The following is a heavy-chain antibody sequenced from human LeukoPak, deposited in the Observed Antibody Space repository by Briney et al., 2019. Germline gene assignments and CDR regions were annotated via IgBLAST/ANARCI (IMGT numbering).Heavy chain of an antibody. D-gene: IGHD2-15*01. J-gene: IGHJ5*02. CDR1: GFTFSSYA. CDR2: ISGSGSST. V-gene: IGHV3-23*01. CDR3: AKNTVVVAPPTSHP. Sequence: GGSLRLSCAASGFTFSSYAMSWVRQAPGKGLEWISSISGSGSSTLYADSVKGRVTISRDNSKNTLYLQMNSLRVEDTAVYYCAKNTVVVAPPTSHPWGQAPLVSV.